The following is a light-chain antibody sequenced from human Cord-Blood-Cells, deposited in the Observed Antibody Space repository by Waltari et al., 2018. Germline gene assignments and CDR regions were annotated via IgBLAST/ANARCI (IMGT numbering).Light chain of an antibody. V-gene: IGLV2-14*01. CDR2: DVS. CDR1: SSDVGGYNS. J-gene: IGLJ1*01. Sequence: QSALPHPASVSGSPGASITISCTGPSSDVGGYNSVSWYQQHPGKAPKLMIYDVSNRPSGVSNRFSGSKSGNTASLTISGLQAEDEADYYCSSYTSSSTYVFGTGTKVTVL. CDR3: SSYTSSSTYV.